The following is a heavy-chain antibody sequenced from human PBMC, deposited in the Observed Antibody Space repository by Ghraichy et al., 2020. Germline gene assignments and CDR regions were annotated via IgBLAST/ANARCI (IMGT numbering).Heavy chain of an antibody. Sequence: GESLNISCAGSGFTFSNYAMSWVRQAPGKGLEWVSAISGNGIDTYYADSVKGRFTISRDNSKNTLYLQMNSLRADDTAVYYCAKGLVGYCTSSSCHAYDIWGQGTMVTVSS. CDR3: AKGLVGYCTSSSCHAYDI. CDR1: GFTFSNYA. J-gene: IGHJ3*02. CDR2: ISGNGIDT. D-gene: IGHD2-2*01. V-gene: IGHV3-23*01.